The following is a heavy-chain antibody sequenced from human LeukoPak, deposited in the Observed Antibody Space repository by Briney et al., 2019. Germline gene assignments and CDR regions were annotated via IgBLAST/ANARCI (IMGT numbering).Heavy chain of an antibody. CDR2: IYYSGST. V-gene: IGHV4-39*01. Sequence: PSETLSLTCTVSGDSISSSNYYWGWIRQPPGKGLQYIGSIYYSGSTYYNPSLRSRVTISVDTSKNQFSLKLSSVTAADTAVYYCARGLRYFDWLLYTRTVTNWFDPWGQETLVTVSS. CDR1: GDSISSSNYY. J-gene: IGHJ5*02. CDR3: ARGLRYFDWLLYTRTVTNWFDP. D-gene: IGHD3-9*01.